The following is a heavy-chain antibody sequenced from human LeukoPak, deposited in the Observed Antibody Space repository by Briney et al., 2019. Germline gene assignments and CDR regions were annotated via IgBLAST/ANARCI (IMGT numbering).Heavy chain of an antibody. CDR3: ARDSTQGYCSSTSCYD. CDR2: IYTSGST. J-gene: IGHJ4*02. Sequence: PSQTLTLTCTVSGGSISSGSYYWSWIRQPAGKGLEWIGRIYTSGSTNYNPSLKSRVTISVDTSKNQFSLKLSSVTAADTAVYYCARDSTQGYCSSTSCYDWGQGTLVTVSS. CDR1: GGSISSGSYY. D-gene: IGHD2-2*01. V-gene: IGHV4-61*02.